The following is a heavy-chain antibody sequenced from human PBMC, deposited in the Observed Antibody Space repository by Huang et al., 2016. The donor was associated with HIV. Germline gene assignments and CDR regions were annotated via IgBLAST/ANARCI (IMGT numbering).Heavy chain of an antibody. CDR2: ITPIFDKT. CDR1: GGTFSSYV. J-gene: IGHJ4*02. D-gene: IGHD1-26*01. Sequence: ASGGTFSSYVISWVRQAPGQGLEWMGRITPIFDKTNYAQKFQGRVTIIADESTRTAYMEMSSLRPEDTATYYCATGPRGSGSFNWGQGTLVIVSS. V-gene: IGHV1-69*15. CDR3: ATGPRGSGSFN.